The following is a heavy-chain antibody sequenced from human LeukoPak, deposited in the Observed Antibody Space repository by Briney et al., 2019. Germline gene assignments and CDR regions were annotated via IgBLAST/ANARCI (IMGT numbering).Heavy chain of an antibody. CDR1: GFKFSSYK. D-gene: IGHD6-19*01. CDR3: VCVAVTLRYYYNYMAV. CDR2: ISSSSSDI. V-gene: IGHV3-21*01. J-gene: IGHJ6*03. Sequence: PGGSPRLSCVASGFKFSSYKMHWVRQAPGKGLEWVSLISSSSSDIHYADSVKGRFTISRDNAKSSMYLQMNSLRAEDTADYYCVCVAVTLRYYYNYMAVWGKGTTV.